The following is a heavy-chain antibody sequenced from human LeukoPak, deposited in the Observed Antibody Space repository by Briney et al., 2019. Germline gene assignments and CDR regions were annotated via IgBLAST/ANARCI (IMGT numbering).Heavy chain of an antibody. CDR2: ISYDGSNK. V-gene: IGHV3-30-3*01. J-gene: IGHJ3*02. CDR3: ARDFLYYDFWSAYTGAFDI. Sequence: GGSPRLSCAASGFTVSSNYMSWVRQAPGRGLEWVSTISYDGSNKNYADSVKGRFTISRDNSNNTLYLQMNSLRAEDTAVYYCARDFLYYDFWSAYTGAFDIWGQGTMVTVSS. CDR1: GFTVSSNY. D-gene: IGHD3-3*01.